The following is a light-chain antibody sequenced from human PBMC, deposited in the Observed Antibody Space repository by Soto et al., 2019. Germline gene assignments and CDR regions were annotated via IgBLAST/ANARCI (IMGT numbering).Light chain of an antibody. CDR2: GTS. J-gene: IGKJ5*01. V-gene: IGKV3-15*01. CDR3: QQYGDSPIT. CDR1: QSISSN. Sequence: EIVMTQCPATLSVSPMERANLSCRTSQSISSNLAWYQHKPGQAPRLLIYGTSTRATGIPARFSGSGSGTDFTLTISSLEPADFAVYYCQQYGDSPITFGQGTRLEI.